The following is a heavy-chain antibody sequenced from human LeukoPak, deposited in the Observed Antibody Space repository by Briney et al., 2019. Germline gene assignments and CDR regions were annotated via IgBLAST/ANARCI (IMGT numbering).Heavy chain of an antibody. J-gene: IGHJ4*02. CDR2: IYPGDSDT. D-gene: IGHD2-15*01. V-gene: IGHV5-51*01. Sequence: GESLKISCKGSGYSFTSFWIGWVRQMPGKGLEWMGIIYPGDSDTRMSPSFQGHITISADKSISTAYLQWSSLKASDTAIYYCARSKPIVAGGSFDFWGQGTLVTVSS. CDR3: ARSKPIVAGGSFDF. CDR1: GYSFTSFW.